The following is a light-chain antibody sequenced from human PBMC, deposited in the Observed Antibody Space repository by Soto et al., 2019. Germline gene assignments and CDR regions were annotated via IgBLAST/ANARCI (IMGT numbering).Light chain of an antibody. J-gene: IGLJ2*01. CDR2: NTN. CDR1: SGSVSTTYY. Sequence: QAVVTQEPSFSVSPGGTVTLTCALNSGSVSTTYYPSWYQLTPGQAPRTLIYNTNIRSSGVPDRFSGSILGNKAALTITGAQADDESDYYCVLYMVSGISVFGGGTKLTVL. CDR3: VLYMVSGISV. V-gene: IGLV8-61*01.